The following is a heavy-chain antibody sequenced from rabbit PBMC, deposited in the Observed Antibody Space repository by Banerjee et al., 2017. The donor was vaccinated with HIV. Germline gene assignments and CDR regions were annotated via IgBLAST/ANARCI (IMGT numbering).Heavy chain of an antibody. D-gene: IGHD6-1*01. CDR3: ARGVGVYGYASL. J-gene: IGHJ4*01. CDR2: INTSTGNT. CDR1: GFSFSAKYV. Sequence: EQLEESGGDLVKPEGSLTLTCTASGFSFSAKYVMCWVRQAPGKGLEWIACINTSTGNTVYASWAKGRFTVSKTSSTTVTLQMTSLTAADTATYFCARGVGVYGYASLWGPGTLVTVS. V-gene: IGHV1S45*01.